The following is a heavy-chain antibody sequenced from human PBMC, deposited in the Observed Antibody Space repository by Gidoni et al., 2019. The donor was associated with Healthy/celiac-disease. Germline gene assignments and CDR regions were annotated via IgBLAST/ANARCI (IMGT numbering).Heavy chain of an antibody. D-gene: IGHD6-19*01. CDR2: INHSGST. V-gene: IGHV4-34*01. Sequence: QVQLQQWGAGLLKPSETLSLTCAVYGGSFSGYYWSWIRQPPGKGLEWSGEINHSGSTNYNPSLKSRVTISVDTSKNQFSLKLSSVTAADTAVYYCARASYSSGWYVDYWGQGTLVTVSS. CDR3: ARASYSSGWYVDY. CDR1: GGSFSGYY. J-gene: IGHJ4*02.